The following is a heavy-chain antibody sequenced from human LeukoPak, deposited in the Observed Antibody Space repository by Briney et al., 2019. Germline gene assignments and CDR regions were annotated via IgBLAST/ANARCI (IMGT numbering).Heavy chain of an antibody. J-gene: IGHJ4*02. CDR2: IKEDGTET. Sequence: PGGSLRLSCAPSGFMLSSNGISWVRLAPGKGLEWVANIKEDGTETYYVDSVKGRFTISRDNAKNSLYLQMNSLRVENTAVYYCAKEGRSLQTYWGQGTLVTVSS. D-gene: IGHD5-24*01. CDR3: AKEGRSLQTY. V-gene: IGHV3-7*03. CDR1: GFMLSSNG.